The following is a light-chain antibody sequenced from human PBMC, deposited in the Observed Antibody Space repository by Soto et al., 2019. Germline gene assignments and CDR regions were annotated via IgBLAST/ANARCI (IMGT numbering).Light chain of an antibody. J-gene: IGLJ2*01. CDR1: SSDVGGYNY. CDR3: SSYTTSGTLYVV. V-gene: IGLV2-14*01. Sequence: QSALTQPASVSGSPGQSITISCTGTSSDVGGYNYVSWYQQHPGKAPKLMIYDVTNRPSGVSNRFSGSKSGDTASLTISGLQAEDEADYYCSSYTTSGTLYVVFGGGTKLTVL. CDR2: DVT.